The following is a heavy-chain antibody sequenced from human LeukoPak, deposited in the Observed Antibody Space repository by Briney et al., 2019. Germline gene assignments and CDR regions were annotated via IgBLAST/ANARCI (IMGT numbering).Heavy chain of an antibody. CDR2: ISAYNGNT. Sequence: GASVKVSCKASGYTFTSYGISWVRQAHGQGLEWMGWISAYNGNTNYAQKLQGRVTMTTDTSTSTAYMELRSLRSDDTAVYYCAREEDCSGGSCYYGMDVWGQGTTVTVSS. CDR3: AREEDCSGGSCYYGMDV. D-gene: IGHD2-15*01. CDR1: GYTFTSYG. J-gene: IGHJ6*02. V-gene: IGHV1-18*01.